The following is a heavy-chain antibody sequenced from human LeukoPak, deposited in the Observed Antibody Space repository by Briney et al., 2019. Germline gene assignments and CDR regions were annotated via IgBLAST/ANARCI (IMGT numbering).Heavy chain of an antibody. CDR2: ISANGGST. D-gene: IGHD2-15*01. J-gene: IGHJ4*02. Sequence: PGGSLRLSCAASGFTCSDYARSWVRQAPGKGREWGSVISANGGSTYHADSVKGRFTISRATSKNTLYLQMKSLRAEDTAVYYCAQDRCGGSSCYWDFDSWGQGTLVTVSS. V-gene: IGHV3-23*01. CDR1: GFTCSDYA. CDR3: AQDRCGGSSCYWDFDS.